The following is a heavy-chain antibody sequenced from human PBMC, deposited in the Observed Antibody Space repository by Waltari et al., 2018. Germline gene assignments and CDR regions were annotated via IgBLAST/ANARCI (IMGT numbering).Heavy chain of an antibody. CDR1: VFTFNKYW. CDR3: ARGEEGYGEAYY. Sequence: EVQLVASGGGLVQPGGSLRLSCAASVFTFNKYWMTWVRPAPGKGLEWVGNINDEAKEKYHVDSGKGRVTISRDNTKKSLYLQMNSLRVDDTAVYYCARGEEGYGEAYYWGQGTLVTVAS. V-gene: IGHV3-7*04. CDR2: INDEAKEK. D-gene: IGHD3-10*01. J-gene: IGHJ4*02.